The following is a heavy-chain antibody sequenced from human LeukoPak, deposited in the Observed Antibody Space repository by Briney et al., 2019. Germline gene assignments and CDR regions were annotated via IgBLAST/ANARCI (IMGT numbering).Heavy chain of an antibody. CDR3: ARDVGEYCSSTNCYASDY. D-gene: IGHD2-2*01. J-gene: IGHJ4*02. Sequence: ASVKVSCKASGYTFTGYYIHWVRQAPGQGLEWMGWINRGDTNYAQKFQGRVTMTRDTSISTAYMELSRLRSDDTAVYYCARDVGEYCSSTNCYASDYWGQGTLVTVSS. CDR1: GYTFTGYY. CDR2: INRGDT. V-gene: IGHV1-2*02.